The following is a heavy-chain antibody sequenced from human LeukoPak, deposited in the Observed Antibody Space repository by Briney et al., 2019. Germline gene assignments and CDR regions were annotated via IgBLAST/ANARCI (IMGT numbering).Heavy chain of an antibody. V-gene: IGHV3-64D*09. J-gene: IGHJ4*02. CDR2: ITGNGGDT. CDR3: VKLQEQYYYDS. CDR1: GFTFSSYA. D-gene: IGHD1/OR15-1a*01. Sequence: GGSLRLSCSASGFTFSSYAMHWVRQAPGKGLEYVSAITGNGGDTYYADSVKDRSTISRDNSKNTLYLQMTSLRTEDTAVYHCVKLQEQYYYDSWGQGTLVTVSS.